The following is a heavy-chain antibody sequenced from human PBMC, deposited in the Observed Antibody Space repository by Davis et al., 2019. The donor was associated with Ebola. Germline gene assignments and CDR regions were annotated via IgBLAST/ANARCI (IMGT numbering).Heavy chain of an antibody. Sequence: PSETLSLTCTVSGGSISSSSYYWGWIRQPPGKGLEWIGSIYYSGSTYYNPSLKSRVTISVDTSKNQFSLKLSSVTAADTAVYYCARLRDGYNFGYWGQGTLVTVSS. J-gene: IGHJ4*02. D-gene: IGHD5-24*01. CDR2: IYYSGST. CDR1: GGSISSSSYY. V-gene: IGHV4-39*01. CDR3: ARLRDGYNFGY.